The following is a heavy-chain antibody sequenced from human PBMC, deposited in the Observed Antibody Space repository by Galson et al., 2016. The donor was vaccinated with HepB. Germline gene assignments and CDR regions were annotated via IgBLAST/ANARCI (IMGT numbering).Heavy chain of an antibody. CDR3: ARDSPAMDV. Sequence: SLRLSCAASGFTFSSFWMHWVRQAPGKGLVWVARINSDGTRISYVDSVRGRLTISRDNGENKVYLQMNSLRAEDTAVYYCARDSPAMDVWGQGTTVTVSS. CDR1: GFTFSSFW. CDR2: INSDGTRI. J-gene: IGHJ6*02. V-gene: IGHV3-74*01.